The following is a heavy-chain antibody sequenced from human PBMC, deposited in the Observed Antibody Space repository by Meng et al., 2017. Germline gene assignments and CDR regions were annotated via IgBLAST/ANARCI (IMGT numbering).Heavy chain of an antibody. J-gene: IGHJ5*02. CDR2: VDPEDGET. V-gene: IGHV1-69-2*01. D-gene: IGHD1-26*01. CDR1: GYNFPDYY. CDR3: ATDLYRDWFDP. Sequence: QLVQSGAEVKKPGASVKVSCKPSGYNFPDYYIHWVRRAPGQGLEWMGLVDPEDGETIYAEKFQGRVTITADTSTDTAYMELSSLRSEDTAVYYCATDLYRDWFDPWGQGTLVTVSS.